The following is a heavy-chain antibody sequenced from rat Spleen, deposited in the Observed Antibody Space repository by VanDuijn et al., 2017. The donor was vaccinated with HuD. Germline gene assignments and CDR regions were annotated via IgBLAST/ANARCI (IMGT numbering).Heavy chain of an antibody. Sequence: EVQLVESDGGLVQPGRSLKLSCAASGFTFSDYYMTWVRQAPKKGLEWVAYISPGGGNTYYRDSVKGRFTISRDDAKSTLYLQMDSLRSDDTATYYCARQGYPSWFAYWGQGTLVTVSS. CDR1: GFTFSDYY. V-gene: IGHV5-25*01. CDR2: ISPGGGNT. CDR3: ARQGYPSWFAY. D-gene: IGHD1-11*01. J-gene: IGHJ3*01.